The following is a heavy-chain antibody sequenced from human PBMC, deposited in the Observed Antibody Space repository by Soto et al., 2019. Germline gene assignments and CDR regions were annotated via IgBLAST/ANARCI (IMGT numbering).Heavy chain of an antibody. Sequence: QVQLVQSGAEVRKPGASVNVSCKASGYTFTTYPIHWVRQAPGQRLEWMGWINSGNGKTKYAPKFQARVTITWDTSATTAKMELSSLTSEDTAVYYYARARYSSGWDLDFWGQGTLVSVSS. J-gene: IGHJ4*02. CDR3: ARARYSSGWDLDF. CDR2: INSGNGKT. CDR1: GYTFTTYP. V-gene: IGHV1-3*01. D-gene: IGHD6-19*01.